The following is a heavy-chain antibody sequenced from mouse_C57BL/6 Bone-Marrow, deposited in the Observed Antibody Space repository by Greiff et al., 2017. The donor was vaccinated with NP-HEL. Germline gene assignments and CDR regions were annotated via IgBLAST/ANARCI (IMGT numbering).Heavy chain of an antibody. Sequence: QVQLQQPGAELVMPGASVKLSCKASGYTFTSYWMHWVKQRPGQGLEWIGEIDPSDSYTNYNQKFKGKSTLTVDKSSSTAYMQLSSLTSEDSAVYYCARSGLYYGNYFYAMDYWGQGTSVTVSS. D-gene: IGHD2-1*01. CDR2: IDPSDSYT. J-gene: IGHJ4*01. CDR3: ARSGLYYGNYFYAMDY. V-gene: IGHV1-69*01. CDR1: GYTFTSYW.